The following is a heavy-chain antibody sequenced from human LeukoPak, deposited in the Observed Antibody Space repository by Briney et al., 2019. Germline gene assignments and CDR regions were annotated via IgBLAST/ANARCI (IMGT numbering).Heavy chain of an antibody. CDR3: ARVNAPYYYYYMDV. CDR1: GGSISSGVYY. V-gene: IGHV4-31*03. Sequence: SQTLSLTCTVSGGSISSGVYYWSWIRQHPGKGLEWIGYIYYSGSTYYNPSLKSRVTISVDTSMNQFSLKLSSVTAADTAVYYCARVNAPYYYYYMDVWGKGTTVTVSS. J-gene: IGHJ6*03. CDR2: IYYSGST.